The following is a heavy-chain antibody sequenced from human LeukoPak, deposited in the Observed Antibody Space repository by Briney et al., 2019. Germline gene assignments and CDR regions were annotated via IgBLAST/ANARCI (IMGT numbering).Heavy chain of an antibody. CDR2: IYYSGST. CDR3: ARGSDNWNYYYFDY. V-gene: IGHV4-59*01. J-gene: IGHJ4*02. D-gene: IGHD1-7*01. Sequence: SETLSLTCTVSGGSLRRYYWSWIRQPPGKGLEWLGYIYYSGSTNYNPSLKSRVTISLDTSKNQFSPKLRSVTAADTAVYYCARGSDNWNYYYFDYWGQGALVTVSS. CDR1: GGSLRRYY.